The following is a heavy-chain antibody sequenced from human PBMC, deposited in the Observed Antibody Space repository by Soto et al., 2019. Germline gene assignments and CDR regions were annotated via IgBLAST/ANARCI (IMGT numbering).Heavy chain of an antibody. V-gene: IGHV4-30-4*01. CDR2: IYYSGST. CDR1: GGSISSGDYY. Sequence: SETLSLTCTVSGGSISSGDYYRSWIRQPPGKGLEWIGYIYYSGSTYYNPSLKSRVTISVDTSKNQFSLKLSSVTAADTAVYYCARVAGYDSSGELDYWGQGTLVTVSS. CDR3: ARVAGYDSSGELDY. D-gene: IGHD3-22*01. J-gene: IGHJ4*02.